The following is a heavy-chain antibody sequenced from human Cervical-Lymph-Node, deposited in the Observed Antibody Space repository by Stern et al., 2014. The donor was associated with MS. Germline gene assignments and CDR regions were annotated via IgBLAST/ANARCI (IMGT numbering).Heavy chain of an antibody. J-gene: IGHJ4*02. V-gene: IGHV4-59*01. D-gene: IGHD5-24*01. Sequence: QVQLQESGPGLVKPSETLSLTCTVAGASFPDYYWSWIRQSPGKGLEWIGYIYSSGSTNYTPSLTSRVIISLDTSKNQFSLKLSAVTAADTAVYYCARGGRMATMFYWGQGNLVTVSS. CDR3: ARGGRMATMFY. CDR2: IYSSGST. CDR1: GASFPDYY.